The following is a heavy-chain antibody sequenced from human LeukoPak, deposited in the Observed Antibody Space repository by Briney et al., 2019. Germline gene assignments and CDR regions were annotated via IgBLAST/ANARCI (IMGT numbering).Heavy chain of an antibody. Sequence: GGSLRLSCAASGFTFSSYWMSWVRQAPGKGLEWVANIKQDGSEKYYVDSVKGRFTISRDNAKNSLYLQMNSLRAEDTAVYYCARGGRELIPSTVAFDIWGQGTMVTVSS. V-gene: IGHV3-7*01. D-gene: IGHD1-26*01. CDR2: IKQDGSEK. CDR3: ARGGRELIPSTVAFDI. CDR1: GFTFSSYW. J-gene: IGHJ3*02.